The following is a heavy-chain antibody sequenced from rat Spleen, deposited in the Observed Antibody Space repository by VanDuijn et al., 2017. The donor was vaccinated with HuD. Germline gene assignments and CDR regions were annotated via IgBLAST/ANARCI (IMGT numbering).Heavy chain of an antibody. J-gene: IGHJ2*01. CDR3: ANLNNYYFDY. Sequence: EVQLVESVGGLVQPGGSMKLSCAASGFTFSDYGMAWVRQAPTKGLEWVATISDGDSSGHSSTYYRDSVKGRFTISTDNAKSTLSLQMDSLRSEDTATYYCANLNNYYFDYWGQGVMVTVSS. V-gene: IGHV5-29*01. CDR2: ISDGDSSGHSST. CDR1: GFTFSDYG. D-gene: IGHD1-10*01.